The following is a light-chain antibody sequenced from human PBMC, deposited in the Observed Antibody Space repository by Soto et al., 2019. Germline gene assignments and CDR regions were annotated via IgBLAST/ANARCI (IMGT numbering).Light chain of an antibody. Sequence: EIVMTQSPATLSVSPGERATLSCRASQSVSSNLAWYQQKPGQAPRLLIYGAATRVTGIPARCSGSGSGTDFTLTISSLHSEDVAVYYCQQYNNWPFTFGQGTKLEIK. CDR2: GAA. V-gene: IGKV3-15*01. CDR3: QQYNNWPFT. J-gene: IGKJ2*01. CDR1: QSVSSN.